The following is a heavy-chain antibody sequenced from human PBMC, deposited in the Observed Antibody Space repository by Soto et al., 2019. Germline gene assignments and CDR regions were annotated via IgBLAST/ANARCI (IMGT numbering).Heavy chain of an antibody. CDR2: IYSGGST. CDR3: ARRKGLYYYYGMDV. D-gene: IGHD3-22*01. V-gene: IGHV3-53*01. CDR1: GFTISSNY. Sequence: GGSLRLSCAASGFTISSNYMSWVRQAPGKGLEWVSVIYSGGSTYYADSVKGRFTISRDNSKNTLYLQMNSLRAEDTAVYYCARRKGLYYYYGMDVWGQGTTVTVSS. J-gene: IGHJ6*02.